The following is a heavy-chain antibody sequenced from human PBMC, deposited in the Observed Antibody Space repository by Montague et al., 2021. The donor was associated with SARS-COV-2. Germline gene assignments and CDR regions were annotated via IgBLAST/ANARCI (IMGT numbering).Heavy chain of an antibody. D-gene: IGHD3-10*01. CDR1: GFTFSSYA. CDR2: IYSGGSST. V-gene: IGHV3-23*03. Sequence: FRSLSWAASGFTFSSYAMSWVRQAPGKGLEWVSVIYSGGSSTYYAGSVKGRFTISRDSSKNTLYLQMNSLRAEDTAVYYCAKDELIDYGSGSDYYYYYGMDVWGQGTTVTVSS. J-gene: IGHJ6*02. CDR3: AKDELIDYGSGSDYYYYYGMDV.